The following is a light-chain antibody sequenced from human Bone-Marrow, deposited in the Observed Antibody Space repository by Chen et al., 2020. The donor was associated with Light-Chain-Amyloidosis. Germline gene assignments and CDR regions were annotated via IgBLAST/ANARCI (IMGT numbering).Light chain of an antibody. Sequence: QSALTQPASVSGSPGQSITISCTGTSSDVGGYNYVSWYQQHPGKAPKLMIYDVSNRPSGVSNRFSGAKSGNTASLTISGLQAEDEADYYCSSYTSSSVWVFGGGTKLTGL. CDR3: SSYTSSSVWV. CDR2: DVS. V-gene: IGLV2-14*01. J-gene: IGLJ3*02. CDR1: SSDVGGYNY.